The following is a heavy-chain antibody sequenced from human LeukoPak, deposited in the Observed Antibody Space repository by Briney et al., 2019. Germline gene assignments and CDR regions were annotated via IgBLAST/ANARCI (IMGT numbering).Heavy chain of an antibody. CDR1: GCTFSSYS. J-gene: IGHJ4*02. V-gene: IGHV3-48*02. CDR2: ISSSSSTI. CDR3: TRRDGGKSSFDY. Sequence: GGSPRLSCAASGCTFSSYSMNWVRQAPGKGLEGVSYISSSSSTIYYTDSVKGRFTISRDNAKNSLYLQMNSLRDEDTAVYYCTRRDGGKSSFDYWGQGTLVTVSS. D-gene: IGHD4-23*01.